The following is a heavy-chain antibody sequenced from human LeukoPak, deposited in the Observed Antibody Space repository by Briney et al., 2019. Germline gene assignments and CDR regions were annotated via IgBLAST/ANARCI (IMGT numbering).Heavy chain of an antibody. J-gene: IGHJ4*02. D-gene: IGHD5-12*01. CDR3: ARGGGYKYPFGY. CDR2: IYYSGST. Sequence: SEPLSLPCPVSAGSIISYYWSWIRPPPGKGLEWIGYIYYSGSTNYNPSLKSRVTISVDTSKNQFSLKLSSVTAADTAVYYCARGGGYKYPFGYWGQGTLVTVSS. CDR1: AGSIISYY. V-gene: IGHV4-59*01.